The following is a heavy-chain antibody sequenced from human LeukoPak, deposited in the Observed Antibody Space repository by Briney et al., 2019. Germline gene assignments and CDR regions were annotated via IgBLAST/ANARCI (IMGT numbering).Heavy chain of an antibody. CDR3: ARVTLTGYYAFDY. V-gene: IGHV3-21*01. CDR2: ISSTSSNI. J-gene: IGHJ4*02. CDR1: GFTFINYG. D-gene: IGHD3-9*01. Sequence: GGSLRLSCAASGFTFINYGMNWVRQAPGRGLEWVSSISSTSSNIYYADSLKGRFTISRDNAKQSLYLQMNSLRAEDTAVYYCARVTLTGYYAFDYWGQGTLVTVSS.